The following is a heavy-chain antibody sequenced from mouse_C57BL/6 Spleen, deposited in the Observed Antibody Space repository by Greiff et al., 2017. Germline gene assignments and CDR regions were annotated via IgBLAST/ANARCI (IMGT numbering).Heavy chain of an antibody. V-gene: IGHV5-9-1*02. CDR3: TRAPLSDY. J-gene: IGHJ2*01. CDR2: ISSGGDYI. D-gene: IGHD2-3*01. CDR1: GFTFSSYA. Sequence: EVKLMESGEGLVKPGGSLKLSCEASGFTFSSYAMSWVRQTPETRLEWVAYISSGGDYIYYADTVKGRFTISRDNARNTLYLQMSSLKSEDTAMYYCTRAPLSDYWGQGTTLTVSS.